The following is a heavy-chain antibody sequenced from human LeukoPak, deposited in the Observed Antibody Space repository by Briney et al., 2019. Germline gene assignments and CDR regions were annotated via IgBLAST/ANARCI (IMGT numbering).Heavy chain of an antibody. CDR2: IYYSGST. CDR3: ARQSIYGSGRYYFDY. V-gene: IGHV4-39*01. CDR1: GGSISSITYY. J-gene: IGHJ4*02. D-gene: IGHD3-10*01. Sequence: PSETLSLTCTVSGGSISSITYYWGWIRQPPGKGLEWIGRIYYSGSTYYNPSLKSRVTISVDTSKNQFSLRLTSVTAADTTVYYCARQSIYGSGRYYFDYWGQGTLVTVFS.